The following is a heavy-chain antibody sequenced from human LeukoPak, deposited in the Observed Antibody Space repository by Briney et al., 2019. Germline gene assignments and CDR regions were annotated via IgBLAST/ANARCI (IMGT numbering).Heavy chain of an antibody. D-gene: IGHD6-19*01. V-gene: IGHV3-21*04. Sequence: GGSLRLSCAASGFTFSSYSMNWVRQAPGKGLEWVSSISSSSSYIYYADSVKGRFTISRDNAKNSLYLQINSLRGEDTAVYYCAKGKYSSGGVPDYWGQGTLVTVSS. J-gene: IGHJ4*02. CDR3: AKGKYSSGGVPDY. CDR2: ISSSSSYI. CDR1: GFTFSSYS.